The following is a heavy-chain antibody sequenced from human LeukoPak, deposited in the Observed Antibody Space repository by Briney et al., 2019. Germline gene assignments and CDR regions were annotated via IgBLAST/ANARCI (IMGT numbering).Heavy chain of an antibody. CDR3: AREESGGYFDY. Sequence: ASVKVSCKASGYTLTNYYMHWVRQAPGQGLEWMGLINPTGISTNYAQKFRGRVTMTRDTSTTTVYMELSSLRSDDTAVYYCAREESGGYFDYWGQGTLVTVSS. CDR1: GYTLTNYY. J-gene: IGHJ4*02. D-gene: IGHD2-8*02. CDR2: INPTGIST. V-gene: IGHV1-46*01.